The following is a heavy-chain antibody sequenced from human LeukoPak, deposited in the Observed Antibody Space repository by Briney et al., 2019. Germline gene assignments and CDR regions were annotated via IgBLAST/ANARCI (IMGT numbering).Heavy chain of an antibody. CDR1: PFTSSGHW. CDR3: ARNSFAELMLLGSAYGMDV. J-gene: IGHJ6*02. D-gene: IGHD1-7*01. Sequence: GGSLRLSCAASPFTSSGHWMSWVRLAPGKGLEWVANIKEDGSEKYYLDPVKGRFTISRDNAKNSLHLQINSLRVEDTAVYYCARNSFAELMLLGSAYGMDVWGQGTTVTVSS. CDR2: IKEDGSEK. V-gene: IGHV3-7*01.